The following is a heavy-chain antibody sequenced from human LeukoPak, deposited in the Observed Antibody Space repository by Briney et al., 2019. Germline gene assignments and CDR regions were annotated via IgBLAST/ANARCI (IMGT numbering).Heavy chain of an antibody. J-gene: IGHJ4*02. CDR2: IKHSGST. CDR1: GGSFSGYY. CDR3: ARQETAGIADD. D-gene: IGHD6-13*01. Sequence: PSETLSLTCAVYGGSFSGYYWSWIRQPPGKGLEWIGEIKHSGSTNYNPSLKSRVTISVDTSKNQFSLKLSSVSVADTAVYYCARQETAGIADDWGQGTLVTVSS. V-gene: IGHV4-34*01.